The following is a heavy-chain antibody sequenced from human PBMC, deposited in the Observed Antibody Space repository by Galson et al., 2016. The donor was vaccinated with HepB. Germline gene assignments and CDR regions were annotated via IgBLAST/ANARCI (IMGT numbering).Heavy chain of an antibody. CDR2: ISYDGSNK. Sequence: SLRLSCAASGFTFSIYGMHWVRQAPGKGLDWVAVISYDGSNKYYADSVKGRFTISRDKSKNTLYLQMNSLRAEDTAVYYCARDLLHFVLVPAAGTFDIWGQGTMVTVSS. D-gene: IGHD2-2*01. CDR3: ARDLLHFVLVPAAGTFDI. V-gene: IGHV3-30*03. J-gene: IGHJ3*02. CDR1: GFTFSIYG.